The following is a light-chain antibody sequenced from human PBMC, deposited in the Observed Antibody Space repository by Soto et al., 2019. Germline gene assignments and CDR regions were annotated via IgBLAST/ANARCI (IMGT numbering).Light chain of an antibody. Sequence: EIVLTQSPGTLSLSPGERATLSCRASQSVSSSYLAWSQQKPGQAPRLLIYGASSRDTGIPGRFSGSGSGTEFTLTISSLQSEDLAVYYCQQYNNWTRTFGQGTKVDIK. CDR1: QSVSSSY. CDR2: GAS. CDR3: QQYNNWTRT. J-gene: IGKJ1*01. V-gene: IGKV3-20*01.